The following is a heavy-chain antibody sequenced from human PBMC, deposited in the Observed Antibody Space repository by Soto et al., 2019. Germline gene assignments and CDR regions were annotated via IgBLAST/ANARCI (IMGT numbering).Heavy chain of an antibody. CDR2: IIPIFGTA. CDR3: ASRRGYSGYDSFSYSYGMDV. CDR1: GGTFSSYA. Sequence: QVQLVQSGAEVKKPGSSVKVSCKASGGTFSSYAISWVRQAPGQGLEWMGGIIPIFGTANYAQKFQGRVTITADESTSTAYMELSSLRSEDTAVYYCASRRGYSGYDSFSYSYGMDVWGQGTTVTVSS. D-gene: IGHD5-12*01. V-gene: IGHV1-69*12. J-gene: IGHJ6*02.